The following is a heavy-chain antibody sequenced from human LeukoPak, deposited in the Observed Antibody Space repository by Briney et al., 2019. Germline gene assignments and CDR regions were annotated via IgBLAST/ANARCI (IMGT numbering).Heavy chain of an antibody. Sequence: GGSLRLSCAASGFTFSNAWMSWVRQAPGKGLEWVGRIKSKTDGGTTDYAAPVKGRFTISRDDSKNTLYLQMNSLKTEDTAVYYCTTDGRGSYYNPFDYWGQGTLVTVSS. D-gene: IGHD1-26*01. CDR3: TTDGRGSYYNPFDY. CDR1: GFTFSNAW. J-gene: IGHJ4*02. V-gene: IGHV3-15*01. CDR2: IKSKTDGGTT.